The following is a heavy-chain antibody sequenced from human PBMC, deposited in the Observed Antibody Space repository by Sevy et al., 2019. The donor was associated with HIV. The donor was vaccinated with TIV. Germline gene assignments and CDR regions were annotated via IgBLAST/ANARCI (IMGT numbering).Heavy chain of an antibody. CDR3: ARHGRTVDYYYYYMDV. V-gene: IGHV4-59*08. CDR1: GGSISSYY. J-gene: IGHJ6*03. D-gene: IGHD2-8*02. CDR2: IYYSGST. Sequence: SETLSLTCTVSGGSISSYYWSWIRQPPGKGLEWIGYIYYSGSTNYNPSLKSRVTISVDTSKNQFSLKLSSVTAADTAVYYCARHGRTVDYYYYYMDVWGKGTTVTVSS.